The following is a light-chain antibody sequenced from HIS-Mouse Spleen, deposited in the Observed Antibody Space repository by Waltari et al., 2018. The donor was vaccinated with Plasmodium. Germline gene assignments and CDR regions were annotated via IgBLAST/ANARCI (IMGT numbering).Light chain of an antibody. Sequence: DIQMTQSPSTLSASVGDRVTITCRASQSISSWLAWYQQKPGKAPKILIYKAYSVESGVPSRFSGSGSGTEFTLTISSLQPDDFATYYCQQYNSYSWTFGQGTKVEIK. J-gene: IGKJ1*01. V-gene: IGKV1-5*03. CDR1: QSISSW. CDR2: KAY. CDR3: QQYNSYSWT.